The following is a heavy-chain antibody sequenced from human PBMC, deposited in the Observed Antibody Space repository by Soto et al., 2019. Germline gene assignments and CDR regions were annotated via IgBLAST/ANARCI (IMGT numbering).Heavy chain of an antibody. CDR2: IYYSGST. V-gene: IGHV4-31*03. J-gene: IGHJ4*02. CDR3: ARDNGYGDYVPFDY. Sequence: QVQLQESGPGLVKPSQTLSLTCTVSGGSISSGGYYWNWIRQHPGKGLEWIGYIYYSGSTYYNPSLKSRVTISVDTSKNQFSLKLSSVTAADTAVYYCARDNGYGDYVPFDYWGQGTLVTVSS. D-gene: IGHD4-17*01. CDR1: GGSISSGGYY.